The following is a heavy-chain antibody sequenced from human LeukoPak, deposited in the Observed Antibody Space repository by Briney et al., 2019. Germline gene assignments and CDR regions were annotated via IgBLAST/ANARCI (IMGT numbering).Heavy chain of an antibody. Sequence: GGSLRLSCAASGFTFSSFAMSWVRQAPGKGLEWVSAISGSGGSTYYADSVKGRFTISRDNSKNTLYLQMNSLRAEDTAVYYCAKGLKGSSWHGDDNWGQGALVTVSS. CDR3: AKGLKGSSWHGDDN. V-gene: IGHV3-23*01. CDR2: ISGSGGST. D-gene: IGHD6-13*01. J-gene: IGHJ4*02. CDR1: GFTFSSFA.